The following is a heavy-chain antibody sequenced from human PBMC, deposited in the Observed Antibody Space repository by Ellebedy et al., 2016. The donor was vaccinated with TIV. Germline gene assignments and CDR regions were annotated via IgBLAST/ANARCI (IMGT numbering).Heavy chain of an antibody. CDR2: IIPILGIA. CDR3: ARDGTAYSSSWYGDY. V-gene: IGHV1-69*10. D-gene: IGHD6-13*01. J-gene: IGHJ4*02. CDR1: GGTFSSYA. Sequence: SVKVSCKASGGTFSSYAISWVRQAPGQGLEWMGGIIPILGIANYAQKFQGRVTITADKSTSTAYMALSSLRSEDTAVYYCARDGTAYSSSWYGDYWGQGTLVTVSS.